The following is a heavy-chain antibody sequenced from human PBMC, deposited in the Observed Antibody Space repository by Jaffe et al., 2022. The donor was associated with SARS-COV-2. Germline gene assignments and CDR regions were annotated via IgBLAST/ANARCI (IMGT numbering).Heavy chain of an antibody. D-gene: IGHD2-15*01. CDR2: IIPIFGTA. Sequence: QVQLVQSGAEVKKPGSSVKVSCKASGGTFSSYAISWVRQAPGQGLEWMGGIIPIFGTANYAQKFQGRVTITADESTSTAYMELSSLRSEDTAVYYCARSPAVVVAAKYYFDYWGQGTLVTVSS. V-gene: IGHV1-69*01. CDR1: GGTFSSYA. CDR3: ARSPAVVVAAKYYFDY. J-gene: IGHJ4*02.